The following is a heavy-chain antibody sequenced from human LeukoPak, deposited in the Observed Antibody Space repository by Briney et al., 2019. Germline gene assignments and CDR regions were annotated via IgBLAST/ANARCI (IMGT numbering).Heavy chain of an antibody. CDR1: GFTFSTYT. D-gene: IGHD2-2*01. Sequence: GGSLRLSCAASGFTFSTYTMNRVRKAPGKGLEWVSSISSGSSYISYADSLKGRFNISRDNPKNSLYLQINSLRAEDTAVYYCARDACSSTSCFRDYWGQGTRVTVSS. J-gene: IGHJ4*02. V-gene: IGHV3-21*01. CDR3: ARDACSSTSCFRDY. CDR2: ISSGSSYI.